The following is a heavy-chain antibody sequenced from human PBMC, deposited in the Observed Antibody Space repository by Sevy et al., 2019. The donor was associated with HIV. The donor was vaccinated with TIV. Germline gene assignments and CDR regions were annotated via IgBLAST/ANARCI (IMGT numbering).Heavy chain of an antibody. CDR1: GITFTTSG. Sequence: GGSLRLSCAVSGITFTTSGMHWVRQAPGKGLEWVAVISYDGRNKFYGDSVKGRFTISRDNSKNMLYLQVNSLTTEDTAIYYCAKDYNGYNGMDVWGQGTMVTVSS. J-gene: IGHJ6*02. CDR3: AKDYNGYNGMDV. V-gene: IGHV3-30*18. CDR2: ISYDGRNK. D-gene: IGHD1-1*01.